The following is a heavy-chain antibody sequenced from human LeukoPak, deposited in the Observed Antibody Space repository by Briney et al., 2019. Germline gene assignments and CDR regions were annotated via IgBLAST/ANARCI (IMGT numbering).Heavy chain of an antibody. V-gene: IGHV4-59*12. CDR1: GGSITNYY. J-gene: IGHJ6*02. Sequence: SETLSLTCTVSGGSITNYYWSWIRQPPGKGLEWIGYIYHSGSTNYNPSLKSRVTISVDTSKNQFSLKLSSVTAADTAVYYCARTVTTVGVSYYYYGMDVWGQGTTVTVSS. CDR2: IYHSGST. D-gene: IGHD4-23*01. CDR3: ARTVTTVGVSYYYYGMDV.